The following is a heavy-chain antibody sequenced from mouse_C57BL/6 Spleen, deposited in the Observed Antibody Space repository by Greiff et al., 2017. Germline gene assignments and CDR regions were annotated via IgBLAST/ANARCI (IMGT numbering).Heavy chain of an antibody. CDR1: GYTFTSYW. Sequence: VQLKQPGAELVKPGASVKLSCKASGYTFTSYWMQWVKQRPGQGLEWIGEIYPRSGNTYYNEKFKGKATLTVDKSSSTAYMELRSLTSEDSAVYVCARSKDGSSYDAMDYWGQGTSVTVSS. J-gene: IGHJ4*01. CDR3: ARSKDGSSYDAMDY. D-gene: IGHD1-1*01. V-gene: IGHV1-81*01. CDR2: IYPRSGNT.